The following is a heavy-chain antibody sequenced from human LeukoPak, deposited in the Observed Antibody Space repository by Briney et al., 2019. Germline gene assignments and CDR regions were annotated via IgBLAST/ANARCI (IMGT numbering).Heavy chain of an antibody. J-gene: IGHJ4*02. D-gene: IGHD3-10*01. Sequence: GGSLRLSRAASGFTFSSYAMSWVRQAPGKGLEWVSYISSSGSTIYYADSVKGRFTISRDNAKNSLYLQMNSLRAEDTAVYYCARDRVTMVRGVIPFDYWGQGTLVTVSS. V-gene: IGHV3-48*03. CDR2: ISSSGSTI. CDR3: ARDRVTMVRGVIPFDY. CDR1: GFTFSSYA.